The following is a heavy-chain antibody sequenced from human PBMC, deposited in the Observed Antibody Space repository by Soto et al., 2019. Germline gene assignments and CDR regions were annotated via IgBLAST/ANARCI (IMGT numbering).Heavy chain of an antibody. CDR2: ISSSSSYI. CDR1: GFTFSSYS. Sequence: PGGSLRLSCAASGFTFSSYSMNWVRQAPGKGLEWVSSISSSSSYIYYADSVKGRFTISRDNAKNSLYLQMNSLRAEDTAVYYCARSGWAAAGSDNWFDPWGQGTLVTVSS. V-gene: IGHV3-21*01. CDR3: ARSGWAAAGSDNWFDP. J-gene: IGHJ5*02. D-gene: IGHD6-13*01.